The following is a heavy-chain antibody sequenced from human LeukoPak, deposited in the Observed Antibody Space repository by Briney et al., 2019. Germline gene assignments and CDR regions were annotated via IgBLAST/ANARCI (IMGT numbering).Heavy chain of an antibody. CDR1: GGSISSGGYY. J-gene: IGHJ5*02. CDR3: ARDLRYSSGSPGRFDP. D-gene: IGHD6-19*01. CDR2: IYYSGST. V-gene: IGHV4-31*03. Sequence: SETLSLTCTVSGGSISSGGYYWSWIRQHPGKGLEWIGYIYYSGSTYYNPSLKSRVTISVDTSKNQFSLKLSSVTAADTAVYYCARDLRYSSGSPGRFDPWGQGTLVTVSS.